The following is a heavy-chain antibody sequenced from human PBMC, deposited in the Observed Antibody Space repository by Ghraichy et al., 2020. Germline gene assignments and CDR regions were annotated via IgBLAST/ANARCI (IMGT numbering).Heavy chain of an antibody. D-gene: IGHD2-2*02. CDR1: GDSVSRGSFY. V-gene: IGHV4-61*01. CDR2: VYYSGST. Sequence: SQTLSLTCTVSGDSVSRGSFYWSWIRQPPGKGLEWIGYVYYSGSTNYNPSLKSRVTISLDTSKNQFSLKLSSVTAADTAVYYCASLYCSRTSCYIRDYWGQGTRVTVSS. CDR3: ASLYCSRTSCYIRDY. J-gene: IGHJ4*02.